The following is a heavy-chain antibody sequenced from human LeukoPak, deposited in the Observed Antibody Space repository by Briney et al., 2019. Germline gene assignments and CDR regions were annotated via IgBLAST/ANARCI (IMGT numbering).Heavy chain of an antibody. CDR3: ARGPYSSSWYQDY. Sequence: ASVKVSCKPSGYTFTSYYMYWVRQAPGQGLEGMGIINPSLGTTIYAQMFQGRVTMTRDTSTSTVYMKLGSLRSEDTAVYYCARGPYSSSWYQDYWGQGTLVTVSS. CDR2: INPSLGTT. J-gene: IGHJ4*02. D-gene: IGHD6-13*01. V-gene: IGHV1-46*01. CDR1: GYTFTSYY.